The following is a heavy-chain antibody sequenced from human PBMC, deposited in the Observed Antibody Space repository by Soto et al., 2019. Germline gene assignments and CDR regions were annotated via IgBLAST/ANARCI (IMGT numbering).Heavy chain of an antibody. J-gene: IGHJ5*02. V-gene: IGHV4-59*13. CDR1: GGPISSYY. CDR3: ARKTRPPTTTYNWFDP. Sequence: SETLSLTCTVSGGPISSYYWSWIRQPPGKELQYIGYIYYSESTNYNPSLKSRVTISDDTSTNQFSLTLSSVTAADTAVYYCARKTRPPTTTYNWFDPWGQGTLVTVSS. CDR2: IYYSEST. D-gene: IGHD5-12*01.